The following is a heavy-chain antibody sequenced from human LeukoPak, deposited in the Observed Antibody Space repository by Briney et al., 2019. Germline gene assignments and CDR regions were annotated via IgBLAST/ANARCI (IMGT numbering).Heavy chain of an antibody. CDR2: IFCSGST. CDR1: GGSISTSNYY. CDR3: ARDYQGGYGDKTVDY. J-gene: IGHJ4*02. D-gene: IGHD5-18*01. Sequence: SETLSLTCTVSGGSISTSNYYWGWIRQPPGKGLEWIGNIFCSGSTYYSPSLKSRVTISLDTSRNQFSLKLSSVTAADTAVYYCARDYQGGYGDKTVDYWGQGTLVTVSS. V-gene: IGHV4-39*07.